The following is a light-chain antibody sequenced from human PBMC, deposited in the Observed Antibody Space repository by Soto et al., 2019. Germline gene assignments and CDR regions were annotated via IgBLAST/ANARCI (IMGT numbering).Light chain of an antibody. Sequence: DIVMTQSPDSLAVSLGERATINCKSSQSVLYSSNNKNYLAWYQQKPGQPPKLLIYWASTRESGVPERFSGSGSGKDFTLTISSLQAEDLAVYYCQQYYSTPFTFGPGTKVDIK. J-gene: IGKJ3*01. CDR3: QQYYSTPFT. CDR2: WAS. V-gene: IGKV4-1*01. CDR1: QSVLYSSNNKNY.